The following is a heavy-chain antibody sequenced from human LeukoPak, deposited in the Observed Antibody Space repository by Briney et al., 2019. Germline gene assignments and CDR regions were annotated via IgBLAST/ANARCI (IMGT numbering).Heavy chain of an antibody. CDR1: GFTFSSYA. J-gene: IGHJ4*02. Sequence: GGSLRLSCAASGFTFSSYAMHWVRQAPGKGLGWVAVISYDGSNKYYADSVKGRFTISRDNSKNTLYLQMNSLRAEDTAVYYCARGLVVYWGQGTLVTVSS. V-gene: IGHV3-30-3*01. CDR3: ARGLVVY. CDR2: ISYDGSNK.